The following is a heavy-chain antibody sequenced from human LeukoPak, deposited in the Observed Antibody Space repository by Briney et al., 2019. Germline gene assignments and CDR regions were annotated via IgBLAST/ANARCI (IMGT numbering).Heavy chain of an antibody. CDR1: GGSFSGYY. CDR3: ARADRDGLDY. J-gene: IGHJ4*02. CDR2: INHSGST. Sequence: SETLSLTCAVYGGSFSGYYWNWIRQPPGKGLEWIGEINHSGSTNYNPSLKSRVTISVDTSKNQFSLKVSSVTAADTAAYYCARADRDGLDYWGQGTLVTVSS. D-gene: IGHD5-24*01. V-gene: IGHV4-34*01.